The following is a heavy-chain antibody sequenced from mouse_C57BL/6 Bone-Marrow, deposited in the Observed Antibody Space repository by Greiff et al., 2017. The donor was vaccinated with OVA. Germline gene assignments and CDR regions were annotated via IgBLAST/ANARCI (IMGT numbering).Heavy chain of an antibody. CDR1: GYAFSNYW. Sequence: QVQLQQPGAELVKPGASVKISCKASGYAFSNYWMNWVKQRPGKGLEWIGQIYPGDGDTNYNGKFTGKATLTADKSSSTAYMQLSSLTSEDSAVYYCARMRPYYSYYHDFRGQGTTLTVSS. V-gene: IGHV1-80*01. D-gene: IGHD2-12*01. CDR2: IYPGDGDT. J-gene: IGHJ2*01. CDR3: ARMRPYYSYYHDF.